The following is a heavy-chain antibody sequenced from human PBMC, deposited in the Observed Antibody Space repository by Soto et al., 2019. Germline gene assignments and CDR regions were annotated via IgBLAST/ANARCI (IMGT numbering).Heavy chain of an antibody. CDR2: INPSGGST. CDR3: ARDLKRSTSPRPLGY. V-gene: IGHV1-46*01. J-gene: IGHJ4*02. D-gene: IGHD2-2*01. Sequence: ASVKVSCKASGYTFISYYMHWVRQAPGQGLEWMGIINPSGGSTSYAQKFQGRVTMTRDTSTSTVYMELSSLRSEDTAVYYCARDLKRSTSPRPLGYWGQGTLVTVSS. CDR1: GYTFISYY.